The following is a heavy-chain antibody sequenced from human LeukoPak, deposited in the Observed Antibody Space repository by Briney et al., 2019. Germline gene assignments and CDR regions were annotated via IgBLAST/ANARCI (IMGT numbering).Heavy chain of an antibody. D-gene: IGHD6-13*01. J-gene: IGHJ4*02. CDR3: ARGGPAAGRFDY. CDR1: GFTFSDYY. Sequence: GGSLRLSCAASGFTFSDYYMSWVRQAPGKGLEWVSVIYSGGSTYYADSVRGRFTISRDNSKNTLYLQMNSLRAEDTAVYYCARGGPAAGRFDYWGQGTLVTVSS. CDR2: IYSGGST. V-gene: IGHV3-66*01.